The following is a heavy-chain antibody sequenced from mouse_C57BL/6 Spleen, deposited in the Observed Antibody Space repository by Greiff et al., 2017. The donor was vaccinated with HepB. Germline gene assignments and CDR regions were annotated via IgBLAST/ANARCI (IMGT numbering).Heavy chain of an antibody. Sequence: EVQLVESGGGLVQPGGSLKLSCAASGFTFSDYYMYWVRQTPEKRLEWVAYISNGGGSTYYPDTVKGRFTISRDNAKNTMYLQMSRLKSEDTAMYYCARHSTTVAFDYWGQGTTLTVSS. CDR1: GFTFSDYY. V-gene: IGHV5-12*01. CDR2: ISNGGGST. J-gene: IGHJ2*01. D-gene: IGHD1-1*01. CDR3: ARHSTTVAFDY.